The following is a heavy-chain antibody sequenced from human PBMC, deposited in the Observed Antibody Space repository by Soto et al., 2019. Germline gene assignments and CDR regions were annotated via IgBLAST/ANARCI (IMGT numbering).Heavy chain of an antibody. J-gene: IGHJ4*02. Sequence: QVHLVQSGGGVVQPGRSLRLSCEASGFNFRGYGMHWVRQAPGKGLDWVAITRHDGSNTYYADSVRGRFTISRDNSKNALYLQMNSLTVEDTAISYCARDGVGITTFFGYLDYWGQGTLITVSS. CDR2: TRHDGSNT. CDR1: GFNFRGYG. CDR3: ARDGVGITTFFGYLDY. V-gene: IGHV3-33*01. D-gene: IGHD1-26*01.